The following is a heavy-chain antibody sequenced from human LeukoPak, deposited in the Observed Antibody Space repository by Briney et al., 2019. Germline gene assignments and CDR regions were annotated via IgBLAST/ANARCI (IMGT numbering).Heavy chain of an antibody. V-gene: IGHV1-46*01. Sequence: GASVKVSCKASGYTFSSYYVHWVRQAPGQGLEWMGIIYPGGGSTSYAQKFQGRVTMTRDMSTSTVYMELSSLRSEDTAVYYCARDNDFDYWGQGTLVTVSS. D-gene: IGHD2-8*01. CDR2: IYPGGGST. CDR1: GYTFSSYY. J-gene: IGHJ4*02. CDR3: ARDNDFDY.